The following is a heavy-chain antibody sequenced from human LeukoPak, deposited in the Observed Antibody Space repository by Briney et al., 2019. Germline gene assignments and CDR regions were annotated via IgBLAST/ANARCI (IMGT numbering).Heavy chain of an antibody. CDR2: IKQDGSDK. J-gene: IGHJ3*02. CDR3: AKRGINWGNACDI. CDR1: GFTISSYW. Sequence: SGASLILCCAAAGFTISSYWMSWVRQPPGKGLEWVGKIKQDGSDKYYMDSVKGRFTISREKANNPLYLQMNRLRAGGTAVYYCAKRGINWGNACDIWGQGTMVTVSS. D-gene: IGHD7-27*01. V-gene: IGHV3-7*01.